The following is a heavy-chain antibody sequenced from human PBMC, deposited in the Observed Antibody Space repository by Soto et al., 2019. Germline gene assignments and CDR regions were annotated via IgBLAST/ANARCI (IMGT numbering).Heavy chain of an antibody. V-gene: IGHV2-5*02. Sequence: QITLKESGPTLVKPTQTLTQTCTFSGFSLSTSGVGVGWIRQPPGKALEWLALIYWDDDKRYSPSLKSRLTITKDTSKNQVVLTMTNMDPVDTATYYCARGGATVIPFDYWGQGTLVTVSS. J-gene: IGHJ4*02. CDR1: GFSLSTSGVG. CDR2: IYWDDDK. D-gene: IGHD4-17*01. CDR3: ARGGATVIPFDY.